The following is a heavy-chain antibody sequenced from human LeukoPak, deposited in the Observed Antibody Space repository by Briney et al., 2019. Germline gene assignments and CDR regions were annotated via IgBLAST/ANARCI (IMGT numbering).Heavy chain of an antibody. Sequence: GGSLRLSCAASGFTVSSNYMSWVRQAPGKGLEWVSVIYSGGSTYYADSVKGRFTISRDNSKNTLYLQMNSLRAEDTAVYYCAKDSIAARGGEYYFDYWGQGTLVTVSS. D-gene: IGHD6-6*01. CDR2: IYSGGST. CDR3: AKDSIAARGGEYYFDY. V-gene: IGHV3-53*01. J-gene: IGHJ4*02. CDR1: GFTVSSNY.